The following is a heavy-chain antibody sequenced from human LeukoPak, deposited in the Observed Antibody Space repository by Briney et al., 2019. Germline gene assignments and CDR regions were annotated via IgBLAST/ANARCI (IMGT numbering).Heavy chain of an antibody. V-gene: IGHV4-34*01. CDR1: GGSFSDYY. Sequence: SETLSLTFSVYGGSFSDYYWSFIRQPPGKGLEWIGDINHSGSTNSNPSLKSRVTISVDTSKNQFSLKLNSVTAADTAVYYCASLRSWYFGYFDYWGQGTLVTVSS. J-gene: IGHJ4*02. CDR3: ASLRSWYFGYFDY. CDR2: INHSGST. D-gene: IGHD6-13*01.